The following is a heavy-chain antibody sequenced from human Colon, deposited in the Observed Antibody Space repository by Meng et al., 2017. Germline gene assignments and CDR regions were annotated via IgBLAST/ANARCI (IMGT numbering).Heavy chain of an antibody. CDR2: LNPSRST. CDR3: ARGRNGWLLPLDS. V-gene: IGHV4-34*01. CDR1: GGSFDANY. Sequence: QVPRPERGEALLNPSLTCCLTGASSGGSFDANYFTWIRQSPGKGLEWIGELNPSRSTNYHPSLKSRVTISIDTSKRHFSLRLTSVTAADTAVYYCARGRNGWLLPLDSWGQGTLVTVSS. D-gene: IGHD3-3*01. J-gene: IGHJ4*02.